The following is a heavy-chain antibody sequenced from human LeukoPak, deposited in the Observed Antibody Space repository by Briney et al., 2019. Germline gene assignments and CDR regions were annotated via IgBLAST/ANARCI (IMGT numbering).Heavy chain of an antibody. V-gene: IGHV4-31*03. CDR1: GGSISSGGYY. CDR3: AREGVLGAFDI. Sequence: SETLSLTCTVSGGSISSGGYYWSCIRQHPGKGLEWIGYIYYSGSTYYNPSLKSRVTISVDTSKNQFSLKLSSVTAADTAVYYCAREGVLGAFDIWGQGTMVTVSS. J-gene: IGHJ3*02. D-gene: IGHD3-3*02. CDR2: IYYSGST.